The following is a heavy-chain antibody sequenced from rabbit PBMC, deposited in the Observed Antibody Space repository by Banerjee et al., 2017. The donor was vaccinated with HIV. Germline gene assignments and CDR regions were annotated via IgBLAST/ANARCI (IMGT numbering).Heavy chain of an antibody. CDR1: GFSFSSDA. J-gene: IGHJ4*01. V-gene: IGHV1S40*01. CDR3: ARDLAGVIGWNFNL. D-gene: IGHD4-1*01. CDR2: IITGTGIT. Sequence: QSLEESGGDLVKPGASLTLTCTASGFSFSSDAMCWVRQAPGKGLEWIGCIITGTGITYYPNWAKGRFTISKTSSTTVTLQMTSLTAADTATYFCARDLAGVIGWNFNLWGPGTLVTVS.